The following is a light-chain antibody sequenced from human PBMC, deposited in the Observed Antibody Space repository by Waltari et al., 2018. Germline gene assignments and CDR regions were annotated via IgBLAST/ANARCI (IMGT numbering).Light chain of an antibody. CDR1: QTLLYSSNNKNY. J-gene: IGKJ5*01. V-gene: IGKV4-1*01. Sequence: DIVMTQSPDSLAVSLGERATINCKSSQTLLYSSNNKNYLAWYQQKPGQPPKLLIYRASARESGVPDRFSGSGSGTDFTLTVSSLQAEDVAVYYCQQYYSTPPTVGQGTRLEIK. CDR2: RAS. CDR3: QQYYSTPPT.